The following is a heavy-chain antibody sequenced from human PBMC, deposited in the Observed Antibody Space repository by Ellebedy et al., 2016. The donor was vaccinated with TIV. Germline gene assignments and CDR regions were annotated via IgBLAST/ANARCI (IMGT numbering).Heavy chain of an antibody. V-gene: IGHV1-2*04. CDR3: ARGGLVVAATTFYYYYGMDV. Sequence: ASVKVSCXASGGTFSSYAISWVRQAPGQGLEWMGWINPNSGGTNYAQKFQGWVTMTRDTSISTAYMELSRLRSDDTAVYYCARGGLVVAATTFYYYYGMDVWGQGTTVTVSS. CDR1: GGTFSSYA. D-gene: IGHD2-15*01. J-gene: IGHJ6*02. CDR2: INPNSGGT.